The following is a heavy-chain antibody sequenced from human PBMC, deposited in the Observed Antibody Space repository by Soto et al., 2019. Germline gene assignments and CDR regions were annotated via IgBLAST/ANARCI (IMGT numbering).Heavy chain of an antibody. Sequence: PSETLSLTCTVSGCSISSYYWSWIRQPPGKGLEWIGYIYYSGSTNYNPSLKSRVTISVDTSKNQFSLKLSSVTAADTAVYYCARGRRTTVTIDYWGQGTLVTVSS. CDR1: GCSISSYY. J-gene: IGHJ4*02. V-gene: IGHV4-59*01. CDR3: ARGRRTTVTIDY. D-gene: IGHD4-17*01. CDR2: IYYSGST.